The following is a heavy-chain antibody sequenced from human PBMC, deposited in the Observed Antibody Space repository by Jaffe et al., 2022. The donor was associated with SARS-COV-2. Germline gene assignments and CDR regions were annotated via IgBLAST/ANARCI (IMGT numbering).Heavy chain of an antibody. CDR2: IYYSGST. Sequence: QLQLQESGPGLVKPSETLSLTCTVSGGSISSSSYYWGWIRQPPGKGLEWIGSIYYSGSTYYNPSLKSRVTISVDTSKNQFSLKLSSVTAADTAVYYCASSIVGATFSFYYFDYWGQGTLVTVSS. CDR3: ASSIVGATFSFYYFDY. CDR1: GGSISSSSYY. D-gene: IGHD1-26*01. J-gene: IGHJ4*02. V-gene: IGHV4-39*01.